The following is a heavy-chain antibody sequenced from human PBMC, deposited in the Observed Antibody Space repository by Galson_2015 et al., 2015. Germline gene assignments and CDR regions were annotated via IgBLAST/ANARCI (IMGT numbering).Heavy chain of an antibody. D-gene: IGHD3-10*01. V-gene: IGHV3-49*03. Sequence: SLRLSCAASGFTFGDYAMSWFRQAPGKGLEWVGFIRSKAYGGTTEYAASVKGRFTISRDDSKSIAYLQMNSLKTEDTAVYYCTRAPPVVRGPRLYYFDYWGQGTLVTVSS. CDR3: TRAPPVVRGPRLYYFDY. CDR1: GFTFGDYA. CDR2: IRSKAYGGTT. J-gene: IGHJ4*02.